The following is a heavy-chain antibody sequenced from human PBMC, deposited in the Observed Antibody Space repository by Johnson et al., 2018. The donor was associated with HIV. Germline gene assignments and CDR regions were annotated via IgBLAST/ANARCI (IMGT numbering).Heavy chain of an antibody. J-gene: IGHJ3*02. Sequence: QMLLVESGGGVVRPGGSLRLSCAASGFTFDAYGMSWVRQAPGKGLEWVAVIWSDGSNKYYVDSVKGRFTISRDNAKNSLYLQMNSLRAEDTAVYYCAREATVVMLGYAFDIWGQGTMVTVSS. CDR2: IWSDGSNK. V-gene: IGHV3-33*08. CDR3: AREATVVMLGYAFDI. D-gene: IGHD4-23*01. CDR1: GFTFDAYG.